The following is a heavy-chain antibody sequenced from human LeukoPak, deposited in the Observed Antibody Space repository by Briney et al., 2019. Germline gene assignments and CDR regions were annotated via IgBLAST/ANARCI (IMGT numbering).Heavy chain of an antibody. V-gene: IGHV3-48*03. CDR2: ISSSGSTI. CDR3: ARLYSSSWYSNY. J-gene: IGHJ4*02. D-gene: IGHD6-13*01. CDR1: GFTFSSYE. Sequence: GGSLRLSCAASGFTFSSYEMNWVRQAPGKGLEWVSYISSSGSTIYYADSVKGRFTISRDNAKNSLCLQMNSLRAEDTAVYYCARLYSSSWYSNYWGQGILVTVSS.